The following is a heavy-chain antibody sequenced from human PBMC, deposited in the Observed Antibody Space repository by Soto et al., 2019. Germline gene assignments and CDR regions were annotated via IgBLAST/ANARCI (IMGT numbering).Heavy chain of an antibody. J-gene: IGHJ4*02. Sequence: SETLSLTCAVYGGSFSGYYWSWIRQPPGKGLEWIGEINHSGSTNYNPSLKSRVTISVDTSKNQFSLKLSSVTAADTAVYYCARGASSSSRADFDYWGQGTLVTVSS. CDR1: GGSFSGYY. CDR2: INHSGST. V-gene: IGHV4-34*01. CDR3: ARGASSSSRADFDY. D-gene: IGHD6-6*01.